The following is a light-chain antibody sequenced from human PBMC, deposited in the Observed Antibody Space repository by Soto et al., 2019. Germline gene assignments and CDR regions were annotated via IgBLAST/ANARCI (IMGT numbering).Light chain of an antibody. V-gene: IGKV1-5*01. CDR3: QHYNSYSEA. CDR2: DAS. J-gene: IGKJ1*01. CDR1: QSIGSW. Sequence: DVQITQSPSTLSASVGDRVTITCRASQSIGSWLAWYQQKPGKAPKRLIYDASILQGGVPSRFSGSGSGTEFTLTISSLQPDDFATYYCQHYNSYSEAFGQGTKVDIK.